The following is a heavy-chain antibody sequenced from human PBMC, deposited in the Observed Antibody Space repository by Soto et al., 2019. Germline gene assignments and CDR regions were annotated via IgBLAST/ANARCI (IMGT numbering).Heavy chain of an antibody. D-gene: IGHD2-21*01. J-gene: IGHJ4*02. V-gene: IGHV3-23*01. CDR1: GFTFSSYS. CDR3: AKDPAPTYSYLDY. Sequence: GGSLILSCAASGFTFSSYSMSWVRQAPGKGLEWVSAISGSGGSTYYADSVKGRFTISRDNSKNTLYLQMNSRRAEDTAVYYCAKDPAPTYSYLDYWGQGTLVTVSS. CDR2: ISGSGGST.